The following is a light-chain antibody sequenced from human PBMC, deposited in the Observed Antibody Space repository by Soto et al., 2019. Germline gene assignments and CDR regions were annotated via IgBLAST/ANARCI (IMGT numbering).Light chain of an antibody. CDR3: QQYNNWPPWT. V-gene: IGKV3-15*01. CDR1: QSVRSN. Sequence: EIVMTQSPATLSVSPGERATLSCRASQSVRSNLAWYQQKPGQAPRLLIYGTSTRATGIPARFSGSGSGTEFTLTISSLQSEDXAVYYCQQYNNWPPWTFGQGTKVEIK. J-gene: IGKJ1*01. CDR2: GTS.